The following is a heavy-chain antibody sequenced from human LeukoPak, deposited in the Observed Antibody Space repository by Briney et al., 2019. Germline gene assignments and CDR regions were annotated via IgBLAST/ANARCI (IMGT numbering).Heavy chain of an antibody. D-gene: IGHD1-26*01. V-gene: IGHV1-18*01. CDR2: ISAKTGNT. Sequence: AASVKVSCKASGYNFNNYGVSWVRQAPGQGLEWMGWISAKTGNTNYAQEVQGRVTMTTDTSTTTAYMELRSLGSDDTAVYYCARGSYPYSHGMDAWGQGTTVTVSS. J-gene: IGHJ6*02. CDR3: ARGSYPYSHGMDA. CDR1: GYNFNNYG.